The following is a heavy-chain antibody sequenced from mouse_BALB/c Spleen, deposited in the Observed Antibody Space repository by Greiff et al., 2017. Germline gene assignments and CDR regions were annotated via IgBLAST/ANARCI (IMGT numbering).Heavy chain of an antibody. Sequence: EVKLMESGGGLVKPGGSLKLSCAASGFTFSSYTMSWVRQTPEKRLEWVATISSGGSYTYYPDSVKGRFTISRDNAKNTLYLQMSSLKSEDTAMYYCTRDETGRLVYWGQGTLVTVSA. CDR2: ISSGGSYT. D-gene: IGHD1-1*01. CDR1: GFTFSSYT. V-gene: IGHV5-6-4*01. J-gene: IGHJ3*01. CDR3: TRDETGRLVY.